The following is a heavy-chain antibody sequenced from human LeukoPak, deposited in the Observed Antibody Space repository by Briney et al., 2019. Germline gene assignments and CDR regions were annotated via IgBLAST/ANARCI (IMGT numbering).Heavy chain of an antibody. D-gene: IGHD2-2*02. Sequence: SETLSLTCTVSGGSIGSRSYYWGWIRQPPGKGLEWIGSIYHTGSTFYNPSLKSRVTVSVDMSKNHFSLEMTSVTAEDTAVYYCAKDPRQIPDAFDIWGQGTMVTVSS. V-gene: IGHV4-39*07. CDR2: IYHTGST. CDR3: AKDPRQIPDAFDI. J-gene: IGHJ3*02. CDR1: GGSIGSRSYY.